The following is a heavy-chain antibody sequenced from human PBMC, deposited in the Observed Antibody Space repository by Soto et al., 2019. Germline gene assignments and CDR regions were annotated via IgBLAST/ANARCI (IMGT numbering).Heavy chain of an antibody. CDR1: GGSFSGYY. Sequence: QVQLQQWGAGLVRPSETLSLTCAVSGGSFSGYYWNWIRQPPGKGLEWIGEINHSGSTDYNPSLKSRNTISVDTSKRQISLKLSSVTAADTGVYYCAGETSDYDILTGPTTFDIWGQGTMVTVSS. V-gene: IGHV4-34*02. CDR2: INHSGST. J-gene: IGHJ3*02. CDR3: AGETSDYDILTGPTTFDI. D-gene: IGHD3-9*01.